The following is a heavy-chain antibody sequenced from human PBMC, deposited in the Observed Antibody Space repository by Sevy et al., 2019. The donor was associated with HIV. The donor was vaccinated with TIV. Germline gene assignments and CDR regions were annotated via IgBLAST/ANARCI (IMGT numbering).Heavy chain of an antibody. D-gene: IGHD3-10*01. V-gene: IGHV3-23*01. CDR2: ISGSGGST. CDR1: GFTFSSYA. J-gene: IGHJ4*02. Sequence: GGSLRLSCAASGFTFSSYAMSCVRQAPGKGLEWVSAISGSGGSTYYADSVKGRFTLSRDNSKNTLYLQMNSLRSEDTAVYYCAKLAAESGSYFYWGQGTMVTVSS. CDR3: AKLAAESGSYFY.